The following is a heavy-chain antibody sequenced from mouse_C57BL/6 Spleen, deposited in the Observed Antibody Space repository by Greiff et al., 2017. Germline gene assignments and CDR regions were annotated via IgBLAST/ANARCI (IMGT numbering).Heavy chain of an antibody. CDR3: ARREYDYGFAY. CDR2: IDPSDSET. J-gene: IGHJ3*01. V-gene: IGHV1-52*01. Sequence: VQLQQPGAELVRPGSSVKLSCKASGYTFTSYWMHWVKQRPIQGLEWIGNIDPSDSETHYNQKFKDKATLTVDKSSSTAYMQLSSLTSEDSAVYYCARREYDYGFAYWGQGTLVTVSA. D-gene: IGHD2-4*01. CDR1: GYTFTSYW.